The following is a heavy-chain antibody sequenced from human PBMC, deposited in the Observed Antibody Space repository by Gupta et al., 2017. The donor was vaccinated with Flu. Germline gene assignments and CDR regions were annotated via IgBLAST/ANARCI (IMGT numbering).Heavy chain of an antibody. D-gene: IGHD6-19*01. Sequence: QLQLQESGPGLVKPSETLSLTCSVSGGSISTNRYYWGWLRQPPGKGLEWIASVYYSGSTYYNPSLKSRVTISLDTSENQFSLKLYSVTAADTAVYYCARERSAWPNWLDPWGQGTLVTVSS. CDR2: VYYSGST. CDR3: ARERSAWPNWLDP. V-gene: IGHV4-39*02. J-gene: IGHJ5*02. CDR1: GGSISTNRYY.